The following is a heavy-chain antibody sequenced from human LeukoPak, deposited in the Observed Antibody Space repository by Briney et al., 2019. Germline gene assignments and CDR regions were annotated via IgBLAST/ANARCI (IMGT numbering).Heavy chain of an antibody. V-gene: IGHV1-8*01. J-gene: IGHJ6*03. CDR2: MNPNSGNT. Sequence: GASVKVSCKASGYTFTSYDINWVRQATGQGLEWMGWMNPNSGNTGYAQKFQGRVTMTRNTSISTAYMELSSLRSEDTAVYYCARGDYVDIPLYYYCMDVWGKGTTVTISS. D-gene: IGHD5-12*01. CDR3: ARGDYVDIPLYYYCMDV. CDR1: GYTFTSYD.